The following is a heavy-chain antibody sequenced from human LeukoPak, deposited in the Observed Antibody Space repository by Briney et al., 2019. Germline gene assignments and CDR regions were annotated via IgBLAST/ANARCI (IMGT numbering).Heavy chain of an antibody. CDR2: ISSSGSTI. CDR3: ARLGFWSGLKVDY. CDR1: GFTFSSYE. V-gene: IGHV3-48*03. Sequence: GGSLRLSCAASGFTFSSYEMNWVRQAPGKGLDWVSYISSSGSTIYYADSVKGRFTISRDNAKNSLYLQMNSLRAEDTAVYYCARLGFWSGLKVDYWGQGTLVTVSA. J-gene: IGHJ4*02. D-gene: IGHD3-3*01.